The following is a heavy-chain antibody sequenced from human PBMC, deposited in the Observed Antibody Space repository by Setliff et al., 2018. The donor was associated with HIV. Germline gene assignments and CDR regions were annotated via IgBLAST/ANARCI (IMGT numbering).Heavy chain of an antibody. J-gene: IGHJ6*03. V-gene: IGHV4-4*08. CDR1: GDSISSYY. CDR3: SRDRRGYYYGSGSCYMDV. Sequence: PSETLSLTCTVSGDSISSYYWSWIRQPPGKGLEWIGYIYTSGITDYNPSLKSRVTISGDTSENQFSLKLSSVTASDTAVYYCSRDRRGYYYGSGSCYMDVWGTGTTVTVSS. D-gene: IGHD3-10*01. CDR2: IYTSGIT.